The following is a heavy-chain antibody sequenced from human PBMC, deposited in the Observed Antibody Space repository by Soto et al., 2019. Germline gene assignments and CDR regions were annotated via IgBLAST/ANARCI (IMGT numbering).Heavy chain of an antibody. Sequence: SGPMLVNPTQTLTLTCTFSGFSLTINDVGVGWIRQPPGKALEWLALIYWDDDKRYSPSLKSRLTITKDTSKNQVVLRMTNMDPVDTATYYWDHRRYGTSSFEYWGEGTPVSVS. D-gene: IGHD6-6*01. CDR1: GFSLTINDVG. CDR2: IYWDDDK. CDR3: DHRRYGTSSFEY. V-gene: IGHV2-5*02. J-gene: IGHJ4*02.